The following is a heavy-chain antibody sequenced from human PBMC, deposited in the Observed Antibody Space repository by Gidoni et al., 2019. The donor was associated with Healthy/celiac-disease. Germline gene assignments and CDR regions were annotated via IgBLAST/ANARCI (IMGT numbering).Heavy chain of an antibody. CDR3: TRGAVGPTGELVY. Sequence: EVQLVESGGGLVQPGGSLQLSCAASGFTFSGSAMHWVRQASGKGLEWVGRIRSKANSYATAYAASVKGRFTISRDDSKNTAYLQMNSLKTEDTAVYYCTRGAVGPTGELVYWGQGTLVTVSS. V-gene: IGHV3-73*01. CDR1: GFTFSGSA. D-gene: IGHD1-26*01. J-gene: IGHJ4*02. CDR2: IRSKANSYAT.